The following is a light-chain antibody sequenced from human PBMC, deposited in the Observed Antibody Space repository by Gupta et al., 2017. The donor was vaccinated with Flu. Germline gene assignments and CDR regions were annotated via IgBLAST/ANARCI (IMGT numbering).Light chain of an antibody. V-gene: IGLV1-44*01. Sequence: GTPGQRVTISCSGSSSNIGSNTVNWYQQLTGPAPKLLIYSDNQRPSGVPVRFSGSKSGTSASLAISGLQSEDEADYYCAGWDASLNGRGVFGGGTKLTVL. J-gene: IGLJ2*01. CDR1: SSNIGSNT. CDR2: SDN. CDR3: AGWDASLNGRGV.